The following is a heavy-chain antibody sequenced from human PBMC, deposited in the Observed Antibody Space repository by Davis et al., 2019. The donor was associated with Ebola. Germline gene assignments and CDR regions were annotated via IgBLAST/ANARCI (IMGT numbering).Heavy chain of an antibody. V-gene: IGHV3-23*01. Sequence: GESLKISCAASGFTFSSYAMSWVRQAPGKGLEWVSAISGSGGSTYYADSVKGRFTISRDNSKNTLYLQMNSLRAEDTAVYYCAREGVSPQPSGSYYYYGMDVWGQGTTVTVSS. CDR1: GFTFSSYA. D-gene: IGHD1-26*01. CDR2: ISGSGGST. J-gene: IGHJ6*02. CDR3: AREGVSPQPSGSYYYYGMDV.